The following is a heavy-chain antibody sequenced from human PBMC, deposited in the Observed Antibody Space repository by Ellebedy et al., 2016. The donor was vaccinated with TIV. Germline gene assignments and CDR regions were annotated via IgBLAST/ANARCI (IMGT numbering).Heavy chain of an antibody. CDR1: GFTFGTFG. V-gene: IGHV3-33*08. J-gene: IGHJ4*02. CDR3: ARVHCSSVSCYGWDLDY. D-gene: IGHD2-15*01. CDR2: IWSDGNNK. Sequence: GESLKISCAASGFTFGTFGIHWVRQAPGKGLEWVAVIWSDGNNKYYADFVKVRCTISRDNSKNTAYLQMHSLRAEDTAVYYCARVHCSSVSCYGWDLDYWGQGTLVTVSS.